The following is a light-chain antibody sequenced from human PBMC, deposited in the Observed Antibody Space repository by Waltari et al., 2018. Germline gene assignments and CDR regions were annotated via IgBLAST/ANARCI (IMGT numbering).Light chain of an antibody. CDR3: QHHVRLPAT. CDR2: GAY. V-gene: IGKV3-20*01. J-gene: IGKJ1*01. CDR1: QSVNTY. Sequence: IVLTQSPGTLSLSPGERATLSCRASQSVNTYLAWYQQKPGQAPRLLIYGAYTRAAGIPDRFSGSGFGTDFSLTISRLEAEEFAVYYCQHHVRLPATFGQGTKVEIK.